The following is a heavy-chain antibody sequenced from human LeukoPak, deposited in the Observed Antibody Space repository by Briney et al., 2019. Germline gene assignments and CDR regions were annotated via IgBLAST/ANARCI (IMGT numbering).Heavy chain of an antibody. J-gene: IGHJ4*02. D-gene: IGHD5-24*01. Sequence: ASVKVSCKASGYTFTGYYMHWVRQAPGQGLEWMGWINPNSDGTNYAQKFQGRVTMTRDTSISTAYMELSRLRSDDTAVYYCARDRRDGYLFDYWGQGTLVTVSS. CDR3: ARDRRDGYLFDY. CDR2: INPNSDGT. V-gene: IGHV1-2*02. CDR1: GYTFTGYY.